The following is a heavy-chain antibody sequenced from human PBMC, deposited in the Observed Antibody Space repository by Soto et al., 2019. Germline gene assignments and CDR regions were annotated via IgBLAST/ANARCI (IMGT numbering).Heavy chain of an antibody. Sequence: SETLSLTCAVYGGSFSGHSSTWIRQSPGKGLEWIGDINHSGRVNYSPSLKSRVTISLDTSKNQFSLTLSAVTAADTAMYYCSTRAYDTNGYYRFDPWGQGTLVTVSS. J-gene: IGHJ5*01. V-gene: IGHV4-34*01. CDR2: INHSGRV. CDR1: GGSFSGHS. CDR3: STRAYDTNGYYRFDP. D-gene: IGHD3-22*01.